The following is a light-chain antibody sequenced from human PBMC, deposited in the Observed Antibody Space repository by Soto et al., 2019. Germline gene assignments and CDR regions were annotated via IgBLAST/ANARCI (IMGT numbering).Light chain of an antibody. CDR2: DNN. Sequence: QSVLTQPPSVSAAPGQTVTISCSGSTSNIGDNYVSWYQQLSGTAPKLLIYDNNKRPSGIPDRFSGSKSGTSATLGITGLQTGDEADYYCGTWDSSLSAWVFGGGTKVTVL. V-gene: IGLV1-51*01. CDR3: GTWDSSLSAWV. J-gene: IGLJ3*02. CDR1: TSNIGDNY.